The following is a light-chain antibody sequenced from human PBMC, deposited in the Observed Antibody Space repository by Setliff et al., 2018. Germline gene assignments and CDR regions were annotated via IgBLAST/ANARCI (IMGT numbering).Light chain of an antibody. CDR3: AAWDASLSGPV. Sequence: QSVLTQPPSVSGTPGQRVSISCSGSGSNIGNNYVCWYQRLPGAAPKLLVHRSDQRPSGVPDRFSGSKSGTSASLTTSGLRSEDEADYFCAAWDASLSGPVFGGGTK. J-gene: IGLJ2*01. CDR2: RSD. CDR1: GSNIGNNY. V-gene: IGLV1-47*01.